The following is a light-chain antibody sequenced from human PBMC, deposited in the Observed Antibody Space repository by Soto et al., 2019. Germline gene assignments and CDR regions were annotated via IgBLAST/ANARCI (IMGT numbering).Light chain of an antibody. CDR3: AAWDESLSHVL. J-gene: IGLJ2*01. CDR2: RNN. CDR1: SSNIGSNH. V-gene: IGLV1-47*01. Sequence: QSVLTQPPSASATPGQGGTISCSGGSSNIGSNHVYWYQQLPGTAPKLLIYRNNLRPSGVPDRFSGSKSGTSASLAISGLRSEDEADYWCAAWDESLSHVLFGGGTQLTVL.